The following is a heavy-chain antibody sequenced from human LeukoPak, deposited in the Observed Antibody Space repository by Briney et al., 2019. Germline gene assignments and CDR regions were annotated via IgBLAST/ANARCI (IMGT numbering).Heavy chain of an antibody. V-gene: IGHV4-59*08. CDR3: ARHNYDDYVFDI. CDR1: GGSLSSYY. CDR2: INYSGSA. J-gene: IGHJ3*02. D-gene: IGHD4-17*01. Sequence: PSETLSLTCTVSGGSLSSYYFSWIRQSPGKGLEWVAYINYSGSASYNPSLRSRVTMSVDTSKQFSLSLSSVTAADTAVYYCARHNYDDYVFDIWGQGTKVTVSS.